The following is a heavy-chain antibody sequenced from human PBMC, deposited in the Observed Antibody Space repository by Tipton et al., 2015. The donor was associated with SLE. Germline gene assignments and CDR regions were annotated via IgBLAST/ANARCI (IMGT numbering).Heavy chain of an antibody. D-gene: IGHD3-3*01. CDR1: GGSFSSYY. CDR3: ASGRNGYDFWSGYPNDAFVI. J-gene: IGHJ3*02. V-gene: IGHV4-59*12. Sequence: TLSLTCAVYGGSFSSYYWSWIRQPPGKGLEWIGYIYYSGSTNYNPSLKSRVTISVDTSKNQFSLKLSSVAGADTAVYYCASGRNGYDFWSGYPNDAFVIWGQGTMVTVSS. CDR2: IYYSGST.